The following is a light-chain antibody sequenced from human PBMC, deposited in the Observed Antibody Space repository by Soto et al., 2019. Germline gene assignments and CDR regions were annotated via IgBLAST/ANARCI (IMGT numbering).Light chain of an antibody. CDR2: GAS. V-gene: IGKV3-15*01. CDR3: PEYNNWPYT. J-gene: IGKJ2*01. CDR1: QSVSSN. Sequence: EIVMTQTPATLSVSPGERATLSCRASQSVSSNLAWYQQKPGQAPRILIYGASTRATGIPARFSGSGSGTEFTLTISSLQSEDFAVYYCPEYNNWPYTFGQGTKLEIK.